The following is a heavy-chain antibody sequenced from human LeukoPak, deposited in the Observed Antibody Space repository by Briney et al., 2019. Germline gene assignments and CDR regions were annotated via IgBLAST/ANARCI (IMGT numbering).Heavy chain of an antibody. D-gene: IGHD6-13*01. CDR2: IYYSGST. J-gene: IGHJ4*02. CDR3: ARLSSGSSSWYDIDY. Sequence: SETLSLTCTVSGGSISSYYWSWIRQPPGKGLEWIGYIYYSGSTNYNPSLKSRVTISVDTSKNQFSLKLSSVTAADTAVYYCARLSSGSSSWYDIDYWGQGTLVTVSS. CDR1: GGSISSYY. V-gene: IGHV4-59*08.